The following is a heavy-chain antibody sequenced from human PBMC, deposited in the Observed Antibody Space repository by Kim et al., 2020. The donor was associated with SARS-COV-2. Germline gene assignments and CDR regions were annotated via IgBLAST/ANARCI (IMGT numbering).Heavy chain of an antibody. J-gene: IGHJ4*02. CDR1: GGSFSGYY. CDR2: INHSGST. CDR3: ARGVTWEPPGY. Sequence: SETLSLTCAVYGGSFSGYYWSWIRQPPGKGLEWIGEINHSGSTNYNPSLKSRVTISVDTSKNQFSLKLSSVTAADTAVYYCARGVTWEPPGYWGQGTLVTVSS. V-gene: IGHV4-34*01. D-gene: IGHD7-27*01.